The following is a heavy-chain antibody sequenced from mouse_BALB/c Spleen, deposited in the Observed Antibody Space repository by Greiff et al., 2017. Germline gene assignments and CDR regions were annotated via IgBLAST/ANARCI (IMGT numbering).Heavy chain of an antibody. J-gene: IGHJ2*01. CDR2: ISTYYGDA. CDR1: GYTFTDYA. CDR3: ARGDGSSGVDY. D-gene: IGHD1-1*01. Sequence: QVQLQQSGAELVRPGVSVKISCKGSGYTFTDYAMHWVKQSHAKSLEWIGVISTYYGDASYNQKFKGKATMTVDKSSSTAYMELARLTSEDSAIYYWARGDGSSGVDYWGQGTTLTVSS. V-gene: IGHV1S137*01.